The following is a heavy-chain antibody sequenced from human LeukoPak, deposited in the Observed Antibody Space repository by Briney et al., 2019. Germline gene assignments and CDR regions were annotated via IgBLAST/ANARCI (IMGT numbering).Heavy chain of an antibody. D-gene: IGHD6-19*01. J-gene: IGHJ6*02. CDR2: IYYSGST. CDR1: GGSISSYY. Sequence: PSETLSLTCTVSGGSISSYYWSWIRQPPGKGLEWIGYIYYSGSTNYNPSLKGRVTISVDTSKNQFSLKLSSVTAADTAVYYCARDRYSSGSNEGYYYYGMDVWGQGTTVTVSS. V-gene: IGHV4-59*01. CDR3: ARDRYSSGSNEGYYYYGMDV.